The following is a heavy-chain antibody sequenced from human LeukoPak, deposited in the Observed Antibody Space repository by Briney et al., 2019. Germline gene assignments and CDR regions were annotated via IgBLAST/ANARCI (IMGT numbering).Heavy chain of an antibody. Sequence: SETLSLTCAVYGGSFSGYYWSWIRQPPGKGLEWIGEINHSGSTNYNPSLKSRVTISVDTSKNQFSLKLSSVTAADTAVYYCARGNDYYDSSGYTLPEERPYYFDYWGQGTLVTVSS. CDR1: GGSFSGYY. D-gene: IGHD3-22*01. CDR2: INHSGST. J-gene: IGHJ4*02. CDR3: ARGNDYYDSSGYTLPEERPYYFDY. V-gene: IGHV4-34*01.